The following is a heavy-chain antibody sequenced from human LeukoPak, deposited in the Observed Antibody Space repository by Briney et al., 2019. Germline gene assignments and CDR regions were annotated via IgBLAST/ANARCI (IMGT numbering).Heavy chain of an antibody. D-gene: IGHD3-3*01. J-gene: IGHJ4*02. CDR3: ARDFRGGYDFWSGYYTPYYFDY. CDR2: MYYSGST. CDR1: GGSISSSGYY. V-gene: IGHV4-39*07. Sequence: PSETLSLTCTVSGGSISSSGYYWGWIRQPPGKGLDWIGSMYYSGSTYYNPSLKSRVTISVDTSKNHFSLKLSSVTVADTAVYYCARDFRGGYDFWSGYYTPYYFDYWGQGTLVTVSP.